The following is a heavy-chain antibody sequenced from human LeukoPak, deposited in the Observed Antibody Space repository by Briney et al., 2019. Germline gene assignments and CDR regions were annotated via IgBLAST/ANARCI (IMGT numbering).Heavy chain of an antibody. CDR1: GFTFNTYT. CDR2: IKQDGGEI. J-gene: IGHJ4*02. D-gene: IGHD1-26*01. V-gene: IGHV3-7*01. CDR3: ARDKVVGATHFDY. Sequence: PGGSLRLSCAASGFTFNTYTMNWVRQAPGKGLEWVANIKQDGGEIYYVDSVKGRFTISRDNAKNSLSLQMNSLRAEDTAVYYCARDKVVGATHFDYWGQGTLVTVSS.